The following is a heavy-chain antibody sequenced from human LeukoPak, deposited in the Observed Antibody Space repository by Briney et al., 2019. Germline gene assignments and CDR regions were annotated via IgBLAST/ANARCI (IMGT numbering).Heavy chain of an antibody. CDR3: ARSRVIYGPMDY. Sequence: ASVKVSCKVSGYTLTELSMHWVRQAPGKGLEWMGGFDPEDGETIYAQKFQGRVTMTEDTSTDTAYMELRSLRSDDTAVYYCARSRVIYGPMDYWGQGTLVTVSS. CDR2: FDPEDGET. CDR1: GYTLTELS. D-gene: IGHD3-10*01. J-gene: IGHJ4*02. V-gene: IGHV1-24*01.